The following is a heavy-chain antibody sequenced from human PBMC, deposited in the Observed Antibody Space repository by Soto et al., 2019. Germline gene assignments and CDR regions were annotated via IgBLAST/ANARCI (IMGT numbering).Heavy chain of an antibody. D-gene: IGHD2-21*02. V-gene: IGHV4-30-4*08. CDR3: AREDDGGDSLDV. Sequence: QVQLQQSGPGLVKPSQTLSLTCTVSGGSISSDYYHWTWIRQSPGKGLEWIGYIHHSGSILYNPSLKSRVIISVETAKNPFSLHLSSVTAADTAVYFCAREDDGGDSLDVWGQGTTVTVSS. J-gene: IGHJ6*02. CDR2: IHHSGSI. CDR1: GGSISSDYYH.